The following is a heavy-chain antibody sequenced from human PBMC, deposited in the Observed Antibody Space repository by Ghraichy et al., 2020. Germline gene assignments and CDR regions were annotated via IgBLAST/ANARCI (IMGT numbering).Heavy chain of an antibody. D-gene: IGHD4/OR15-4a*01. V-gene: IGHV4-4*02. CDR1: ADSIGSTNW. Sequence: SETLSLTCTVSADSIGSTNWWGWIRQPPGKGLEWIGEIYDGGRTNYNPSLKSRVLISADKPRNQFSLKVNSVTAADTAVYYCVRERAKAVDHWGQGTLVTVST. CDR3: VRERAKAVDH. J-gene: IGHJ4*02. CDR2: IYDGGRT.